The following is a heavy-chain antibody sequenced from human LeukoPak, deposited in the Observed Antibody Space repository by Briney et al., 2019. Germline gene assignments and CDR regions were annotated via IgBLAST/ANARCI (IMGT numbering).Heavy chain of an antibody. J-gene: IGHJ4*02. Sequence: EASVKVSCKASGYTFTNYGITWVRQAPGQGLEWMGWISAYSGQTDYAQNVQGRVTMTTDTSTSTGYMELRGLRSDDTAVYYCGRDALAAAAPDNWGQGTLVTVSS. CDR1: GYTFTNYG. D-gene: IGHD6-13*01. V-gene: IGHV1-18*01. CDR3: GRDALAAAAPDN. CDR2: ISAYSGQT.